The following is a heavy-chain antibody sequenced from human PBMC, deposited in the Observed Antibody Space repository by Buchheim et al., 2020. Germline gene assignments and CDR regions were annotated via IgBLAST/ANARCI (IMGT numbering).Heavy chain of an antibody. Sequence: QVQLRESGPGLVKPSETLSLTCTVSGGSISSHYWSWIRQPPGKGLEWIGNIYYSGNTNYNPPLKSRVTISVDKSKIDLSVKLSSVTAADTAVYYCARLDYGNYSWYFDYWGQGTL. J-gene: IGHJ4*02. CDR3: ARLDYGNYSWYFDY. CDR1: GGSISSHY. D-gene: IGHD4-11*01. V-gene: IGHV4-59*08. CDR2: IYYSGNT.